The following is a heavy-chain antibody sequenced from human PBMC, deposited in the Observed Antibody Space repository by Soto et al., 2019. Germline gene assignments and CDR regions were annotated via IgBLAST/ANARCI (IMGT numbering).Heavy chain of an antibody. D-gene: IGHD5-12*01. CDR3: ARPLLAYSGYDPDY. V-gene: IGHV3-48*01. J-gene: IGHJ4*02. CDR2: IRSSSTTV. Sequence: EVQLVESGGGLVQPGGSLRLSCAASGFSFSTYDMDWFRQAPGKGLEWVSYIRSSSTTVYYADSVKGRFTVSRDNAKNSLYLQMNSLRVEDTAVYYCARPLLAYSGYDPDYWGQGTLVTVSS. CDR1: GFSFSTYD.